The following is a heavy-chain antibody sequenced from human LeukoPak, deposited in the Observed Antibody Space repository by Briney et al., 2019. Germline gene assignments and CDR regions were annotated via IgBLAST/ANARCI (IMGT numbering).Heavy chain of an antibody. Sequence: GASVKVSCKASGYTFTGYYMHWVRQAPGQGLEWMGWISAYNGNTNYAQKLQGRVTMTTDTSTSTAYMGLRSLRSDDTAVYYCARDGGSSSWYTRPNYFDYWGQGTLVTVSS. CDR2: ISAYNGNT. CDR1: GYTFTGYY. V-gene: IGHV1-18*04. D-gene: IGHD6-13*01. CDR3: ARDGGSSSWYTRPNYFDY. J-gene: IGHJ4*02.